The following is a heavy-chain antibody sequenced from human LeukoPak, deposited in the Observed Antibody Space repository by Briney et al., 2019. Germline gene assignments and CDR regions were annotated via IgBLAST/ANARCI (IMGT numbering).Heavy chain of an antibody. V-gene: IGHV4-61*02. CDR1: GGSISSGSYY. Sequence: SQTLSLTCSVSGGSISSGSYYWSWIRQPAGKRLEWNGRIYTSGSTNYNPSLKSRVSMSVDTSKNQFSLQLSSVTAADTAVYYCARDLRGVVTAGAFDIWGQGTMVTVSS. D-gene: IGHD4-23*01. CDR3: ARDLRGVVTAGAFDI. CDR2: IYTSGST. J-gene: IGHJ3*02.